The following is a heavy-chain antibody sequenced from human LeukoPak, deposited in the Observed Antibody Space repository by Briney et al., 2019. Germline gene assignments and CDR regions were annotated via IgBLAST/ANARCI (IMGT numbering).Heavy chain of an antibody. J-gene: IGHJ4*02. V-gene: IGHV4-34*01. CDR3: ARGLGEGYPDY. Sequence: SETLSLTCAVHGGSFSGFYWTWMRQPPGKELEWIGEIKHGGFTSYHPSLKSRVTVSEDTSNNQFSLKLTSVTAADTAVYYCARGLGEGYPDYWGPGTLVTVSS. CDR1: GGSFSGFY. CDR2: IKHGGFT. D-gene: IGHD5-24*01.